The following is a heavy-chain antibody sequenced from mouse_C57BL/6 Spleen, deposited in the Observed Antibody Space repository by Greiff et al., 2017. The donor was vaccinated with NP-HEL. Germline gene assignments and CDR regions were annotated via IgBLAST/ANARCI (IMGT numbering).Heavy chain of an antibody. CDR1: GFTFSSYG. D-gene: IGHD1-1*01. CDR2: ISSGGSYT. CDR3: ARLVYYYGSSYWYFDV. Sequence: EVQVVESGGDLVKPGGSLKLSCAASGFTFSSYGMSWVRQTPDKRLEWVATISSGGSYTYYPDSVKGRFTISRDNAKNTLYLQMSSLKSEDTAMYYCARLVYYYGSSYWYFDVWGTGTTVTVSS. J-gene: IGHJ1*03. V-gene: IGHV5-6*01.